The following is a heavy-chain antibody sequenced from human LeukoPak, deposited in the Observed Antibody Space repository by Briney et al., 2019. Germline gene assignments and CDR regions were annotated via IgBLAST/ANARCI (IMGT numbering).Heavy chain of an antibody. CDR1: GFTLSSYA. V-gene: IGHV3-23*01. J-gene: IGHJ4*02. D-gene: IGHD3-10*01. CDR2: ISGSGGST. CDR3: AKDPELLWFGELSNGYFDD. Sequence: GGSLRLSRAASGFTLSSYAMSWVRHAPGKGLEWVSAISGSGGSTYYADSVKGRFTISRDNSKNSLYLHMNSLRAEDTAVYYCAKDPELLWFGELSNGYFDDWGQGTLVTVSS.